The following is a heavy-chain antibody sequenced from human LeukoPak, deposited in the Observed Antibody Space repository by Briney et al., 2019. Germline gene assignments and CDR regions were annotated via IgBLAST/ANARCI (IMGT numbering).Heavy chain of an antibody. J-gene: IGHJ4*02. CDR3: ARSHGGVYCSSTSCPIDY. Sequence: ASVKVSCKASGYTFTSYGTSWVRQAPGQGLEWMGWISAYNGNTNYAQKLQGRVTMTTDTSTSTAYMELRSLRSDDTAVYYCARSHGGVYCSSTSCPIDYWGQGTLVTVSS. CDR2: ISAYNGNT. CDR1: GYTFTSYG. D-gene: IGHD2-2*01. V-gene: IGHV1-18*01.